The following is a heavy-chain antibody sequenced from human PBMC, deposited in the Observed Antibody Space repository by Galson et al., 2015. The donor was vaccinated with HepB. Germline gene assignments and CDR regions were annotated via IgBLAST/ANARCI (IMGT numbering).Heavy chain of an antibody. J-gene: IGHJ4*02. D-gene: IGHD3-10*01. CDR3: ARIYGSGSSRDY. CDR1: GFTFSSYG. V-gene: IGHV3-33*08. CDR2: IWYDGSNK. Sequence: SLRLSCAASGFTFSSYGMHWVRQAPGKGLEWVAVIWYDGSNKYYADSVKGRFTISRDNSKNTLYLQMNSLRAEDTAVYYCARIYGSGSSRDYWGQGTPVTVSS.